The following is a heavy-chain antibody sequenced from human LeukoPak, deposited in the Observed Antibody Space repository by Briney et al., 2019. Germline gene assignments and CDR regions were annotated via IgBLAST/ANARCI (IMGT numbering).Heavy chain of an antibody. Sequence: GGSLRLSCAASGFTFSSYALSWVRQAPGKGLEWVSAISTSGGTTYYADSVKGRFTISRDNSRNTLYLQMNSLRAEDTALYYCAKDPINYGSGNYNWFDPWGQGTLVTVSS. D-gene: IGHD3-10*01. J-gene: IGHJ5*02. CDR3: AKDPINYGSGNYNWFDP. CDR1: GFTFSSYA. CDR2: ISTSGGTT. V-gene: IGHV3-23*01.